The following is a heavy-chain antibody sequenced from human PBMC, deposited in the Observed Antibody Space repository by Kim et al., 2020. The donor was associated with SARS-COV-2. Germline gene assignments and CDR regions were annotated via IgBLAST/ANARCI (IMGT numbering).Heavy chain of an antibody. CDR2: INPSGGST. J-gene: IGHJ5*02. D-gene: IGHD3-3*01. CDR3: ARDGKRGPITIFGVVISENNWFDP. CDR1: GYTFTSYY. Sequence: ASVKVSCKASGYTFTSYYMHWVRQAPGQGLEWMGIINPSGGSTSYAQKFQGRVTMTRDTSTSTVYMELSSLRSEDTAVYYCARDGKRGPITIFGVVISENNWFDPWGQGTLVTVSS. V-gene: IGHV1-46*01.